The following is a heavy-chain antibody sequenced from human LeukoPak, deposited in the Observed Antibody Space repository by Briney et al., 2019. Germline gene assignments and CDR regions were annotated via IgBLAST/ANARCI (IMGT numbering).Heavy chain of an antibody. J-gene: IGHJ2*01. Sequence: ASVKVSCKASGGTFSSYAISWVRQAPGQGLEWMGWINPNSGGTNYAQKFQGRVTMTRDTSISTAYMELSRLRSEDTAVYYCARDPPQYCSGGSCYLNWYFDLWGRGTLVTVSS. CDR3: ARDPPQYCSGGSCYLNWYFDL. V-gene: IGHV1-2*02. CDR1: GGTFSSYA. CDR2: INPNSGGT. D-gene: IGHD2-15*01.